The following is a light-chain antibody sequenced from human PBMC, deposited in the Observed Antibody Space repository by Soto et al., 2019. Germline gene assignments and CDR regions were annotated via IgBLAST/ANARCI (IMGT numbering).Light chain of an antibody. J-gene: IGLJ3*02. CDR3: CSYAGSYTCWV. CDR2: DVS. Sequence: QSALTQPRSVSGSPGQSVTISCTGTSSDVGGYNYVSWYQQHPGKAPKLMIYDVSKRPSGVPDRFAGSKSGNTASLTISGLQDEDEADYYCCSYAGSYTCWVFGGGTKLTVL. V-gene: IGLV2-11*01. CDR1: SSDVGGYNY.